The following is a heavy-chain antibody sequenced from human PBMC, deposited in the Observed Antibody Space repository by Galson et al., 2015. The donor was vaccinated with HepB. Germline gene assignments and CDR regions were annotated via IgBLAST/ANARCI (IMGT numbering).Heavy chain of an antibody. V-gene: IGHV1-3*01. CDR3: ARDYGGLYYFDH. Sequence: SLKVSCKASGYTFTGYAMHWMRQAPGQSLEWMGWINGDNGDTRYSQKFQGRVTFTRDTSASTAYMELSSLKSEDTAVYYCARDYGGLYYFDHWGQGTLVTVSS. CDR2: INGDNGDT. J-gene: IGHJ4*02. D-gene: IGHD4-23*01. CDR1: GYTFTGYA.